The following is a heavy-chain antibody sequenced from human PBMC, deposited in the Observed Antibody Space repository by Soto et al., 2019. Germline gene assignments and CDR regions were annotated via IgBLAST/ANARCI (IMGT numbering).Heavy chain of an antibody. CDR1: GYTFSTSG. V-gene: IGHV1-18*01. CDR2: ISTSNAKT. J-gene: IGHJ6*02. CDR3: ATTSHHDYESTGYYDYGMDV. D-gene: IGHD3-22*01. Sequence: ASVKVSGKSSGYTFSTSGITWVRQAPGQGLEWMGWISTSNAKTRYAEKVQGRVTMTADTPTTTGYMELRSLISDDTAVYYCATTSHHDYESTGYYDYGMDVWGQGTTVTVSS.